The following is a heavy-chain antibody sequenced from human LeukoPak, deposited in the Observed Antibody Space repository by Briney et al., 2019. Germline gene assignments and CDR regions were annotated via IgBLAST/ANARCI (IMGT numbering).Heavy chain of an antibody. D-gene: IGHD6-19*01. CDR3: ARNTRSGPVYYYYMDV. CDR1: GGSISSYY. V-gene: IGHV4-4*07. CDR2: IYTSGST. Sequence: PSETLSLTCTVSGGSISSYYWSWIRQPAGKGLEWIGRIYTSGSTNYNPSLKSRVTMSVDTSKNQFSLKLSSVTAADTAVYYCARNTRSGPVYYYYMDVWGEGTTVTVSS. J-gene: IGHJ6*03.